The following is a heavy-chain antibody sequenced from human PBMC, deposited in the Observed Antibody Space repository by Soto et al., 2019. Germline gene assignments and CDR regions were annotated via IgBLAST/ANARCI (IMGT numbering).Heavy chain of an antibody. J-gene: IGHJ3*02. CDR1: GGSISSYY. D-gene: IGHD3-3*02. CDR3: ATSAIFPYRDVFDI. CDR2: IYYSGTT. Sequence: SETLSLTCTVSGGSISSYYWSWIRQPPGKGLEWIGYIYYSGTTNYNPSLKSRVTISVDKSKNRFSLELSSVTAADTAVYFCATSAIFPYRDVFDIWGQGTMVTVSS. V-gene: IGHV4-59*01.